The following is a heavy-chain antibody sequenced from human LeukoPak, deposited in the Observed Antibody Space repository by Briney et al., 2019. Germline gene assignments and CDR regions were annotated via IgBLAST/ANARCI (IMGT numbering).Heavy chain of an antibody. D-gene: IGHD3-3*01. CDR1: GFTLSSYW. CDR2: IKQDGSEK. V-gene: IGHV3-7*03. Sequence: GGSLRLSCAASGFTLSSYWMSWVRQAPGKGLEWVASIKQDGSEKYYVDSVKGRFTISRDNAKNSLYLQMNSLRAEDTAVYYCARDFTIFGDYFDYWGQGTLVTVSS. CDR3: ARDFTIFGDYFDY. J-gene: IGHJ4*02.